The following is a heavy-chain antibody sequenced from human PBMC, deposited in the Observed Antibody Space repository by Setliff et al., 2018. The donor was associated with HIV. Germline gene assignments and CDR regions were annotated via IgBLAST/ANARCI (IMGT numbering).Heavy chain of an antibody. D-gene: IGHD1-26*01. CDR2: INQDGSAK. CDR1: GLTFSSYW. Sequence: GGSLRLSCAASGLTFSSYWISWVRQAPGKGLEWVANINQDGSAKYYVDSVKGRFTISRDNAKNSLYLQMNSLRAEDTAVYYCARDSGTTVGATRPGYWGQGTLVTVSS. V-gene: IGHV3-7*01. J-gene: IGHJ4*02. CDR3: ARDSGTTVGATRPGY.